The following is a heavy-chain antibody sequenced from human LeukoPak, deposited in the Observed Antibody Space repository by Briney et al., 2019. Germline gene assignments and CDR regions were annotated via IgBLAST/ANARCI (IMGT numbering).Heavy chain of an antibody. CDR1: GFTFSNYW. CDR2: INQDGSEE. Sequence: GGSLRLSCAASGFTFSNYWMTWVRPAPGKGLEWVAHINQDGSEEHYMDSVKARFTISRDNAKNSLSLQMNSLRAEDTAVYYCVRDGGVSGYDMIDYWGQGTLVTVSS. J-gene: IGHJ4*02. D-gene: IGHD5-12*01. CDR3: VRDGGVSGYDMIDY. V-gene: IGHV3-7*01.